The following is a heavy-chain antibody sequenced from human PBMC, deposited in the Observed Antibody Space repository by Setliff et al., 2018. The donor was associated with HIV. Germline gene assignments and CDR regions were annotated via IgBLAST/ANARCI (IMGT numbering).Heavy chain of an antibody. V-gene: IGHV1-69*04. CDR2: IIPIFGKP. CDR1: GGTFSSYA. CDR3: ARERRGFDY. J-gene: IGHJ4*02. Sequence: SVKVSCKASGGTFSSYAISWVRQAPGQGLEWMGRIIPIFGKPNYAQKFQGRVTMTRDTSITTAYMELSRLRSDDTAVYYCARERRGFDYWGQGTLVTV.